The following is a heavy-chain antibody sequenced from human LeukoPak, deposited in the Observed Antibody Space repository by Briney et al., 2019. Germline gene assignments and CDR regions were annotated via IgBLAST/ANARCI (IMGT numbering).Heavy chain of an antibody. CDR1: GGSISSSSYY. J-gene: IGHJ4*02. CDR3: ARGGSYSYFDY. V-gene: IGHV4-39*07. CDR2: IYYSGST. D-gene: IGHD1-26*01. Sequence: PSETLSLTCTVSGGSISSSSYYWGWIRQPPGKGLEWIGSIYYSGSTYYNPSLKSRVTISVDTSKNQFSLKLSSVTAADTAVYYCARGGSYSYFDYWGQGTLVTVSS.